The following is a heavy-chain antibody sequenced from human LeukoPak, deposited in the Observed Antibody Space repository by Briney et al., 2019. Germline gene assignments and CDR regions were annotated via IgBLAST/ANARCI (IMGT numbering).Heavy chain of an antibody. D-gene: IGHD6-25*01. Sequence: SETLSLTCTVSGDSISRSTYYWAWIRQPPGKGLAWIGSVYYGRSPYFNPSLESRATISVDTSKNHFSLKMSSVTAADTAVYHCARSSGTGTFSYWGQGTLVTVSS. CDR3: ARSSGTGTFSY. CDR1: GDSISRSTYY. CDR2: VYYGRSP. V-gene: IGHV4-39*02. J-gene: IGHJ4*02.